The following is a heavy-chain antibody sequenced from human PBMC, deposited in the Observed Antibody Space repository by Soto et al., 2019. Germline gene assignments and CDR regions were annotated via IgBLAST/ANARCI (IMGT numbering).Heavy chain of an antibody. V-gene: IGHV3-23*01. CDR3: AKIQDGAGLDY. J-gene: IGHJ4*02. CDR1: GFTFSNYA. Sequence: RGSLRLSCAASGFTFSNYAMSWVRQAPGKGLEWVSSLSGSGGTRYHADSVKGRFTISRDNSKNTVYLQMDSLRDEDTAVYYCAKIQDGAGLDYWGQGTLVTVSS. D-gene: IGHD1-26*01. CDR2: LSGSGGTR.